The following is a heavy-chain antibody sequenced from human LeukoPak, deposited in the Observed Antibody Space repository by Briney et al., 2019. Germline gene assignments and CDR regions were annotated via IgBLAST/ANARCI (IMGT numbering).Heavy chain of an antibody. CDR3: ARGDSSSWLVY. D-gene: IGHD6-13*01. CDR2: IYYSGST. V-gene: IGHV4-39*07. Sequence: PSETLSLTCTVSGGSISSSSYYWGWIRQPPGKGLEWIGSIYYSGSTYYNPSLKSRVTISVDTSKNQFSLKLSSVTAADTAVYYCARGDSSSWLVYWGQGTLVTVSS. CDR1: GGSISSSSYY. J-gene: IGHJ4*02.